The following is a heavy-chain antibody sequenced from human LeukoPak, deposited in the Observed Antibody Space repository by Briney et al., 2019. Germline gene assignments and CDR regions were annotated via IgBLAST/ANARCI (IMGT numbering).Heavy chain of an antibody. CDR2: ISSSGSTI. CDR3: ARELAEVRGVTD. J-gene: IGHJ4*02. D-gene: IGHD3-10*01. V-gene: IGHV3-48*04. CDR1: GLSFSSSW. Sequence: GGSLRLSCAASGLSFSSSWMNWVRQAPGKGLEWVSYISSSGSTIYYADSVKGRFTISRDNAKNSLYLQMNSLRAEDTAVYYCARELAEVRGVTDWGQGTLVTVSS.